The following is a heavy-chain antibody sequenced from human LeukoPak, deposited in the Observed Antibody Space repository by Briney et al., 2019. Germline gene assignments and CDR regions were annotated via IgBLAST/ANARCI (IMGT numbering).Heavy chain of an antibody. CDR3: ARLYYGSGSYYNSYYYYYMDV. J-gene: IGHJ6*03. Sequence: GGSLRLSCAASGFTFSSYWMSWVRQAPGKGLEWVANIKQDGSEKYYVDSVKGRFTISRDNAKNSLYLQMNSLRAEDTAVYYCARLYYGSGSYYNSYYYYYMDVWGKGTTVTISS. CDR2: IKQDGSEK. CDR1: GFTFSSYW. D-gene: IGHD3-10*01. V-gene: IGHV3-7*01.